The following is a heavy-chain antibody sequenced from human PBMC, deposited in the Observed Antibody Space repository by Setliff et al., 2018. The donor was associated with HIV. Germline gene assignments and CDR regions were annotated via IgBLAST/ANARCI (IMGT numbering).Heavy chain of an antibody. V-gene: IGHV1-69*06. CDR1: GGSFSSYA. J-gene: IGHJ3*02. CDR3: ATRAYDSSGYLRSRVSGAAFDI. Sequence: SVKVSCKASGGSFSSYAISWVRQAPGQGLEWMGGIIPIFGTAKYAQKFQGRVTMSEDTSTDTAYMELTSLRSEDTAVYYCATRAYDSSGYLRSRVSGAAFDIWGQGTMVTVSS. D-gene: IGHD3-22*01. CDR2: IIPIFGTA.